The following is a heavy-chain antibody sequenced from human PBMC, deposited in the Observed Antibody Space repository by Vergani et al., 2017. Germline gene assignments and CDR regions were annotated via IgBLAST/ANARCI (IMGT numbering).Heavy chain of an antibody. CDR3: TRPPRVWGSYRPQNDY. J-gene: IGHJ4*02. Sequence: EVQLVESGGGLVQPGGSLKLSCAASGFTFSGSAMHWVRQASGKGLEWVGRIRSKANSYATAYAASVKGRFTISRDDSKNTAYLQMNSLKTEDTAVYYCTRPPRVWGSYRPQNDYWGQGTLVTVSS. CDR2: IRSKANSYAT. D-gene: IGHD3-16*02. CDR1: GFTFSGSA. V-gene: IGHV3-73*01.